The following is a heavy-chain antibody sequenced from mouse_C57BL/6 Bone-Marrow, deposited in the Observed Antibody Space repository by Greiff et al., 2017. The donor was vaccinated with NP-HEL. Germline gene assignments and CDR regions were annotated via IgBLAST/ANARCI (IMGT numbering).Heavy chain of an antibody. CDR1: GYTFTSYW. CDR2: IDPSDSYT. CDR3: ARSYSNYVGWYFDV. D-gene: IGHD2-5*01. Sequence: VKLQESGAELVMPGASVKLSCKASGYTFTSYWMHWVKQRPGQGLEWIGEIDPSDSYTNYNQKFKGKSTLTVDKSSSTAYMQLSSLTSEDSAVYYCARSYSNYVGWYFDVWGTGTTVTVSS. J-gene: IGHJ1*03. V-gene: IGHV1-69*01.